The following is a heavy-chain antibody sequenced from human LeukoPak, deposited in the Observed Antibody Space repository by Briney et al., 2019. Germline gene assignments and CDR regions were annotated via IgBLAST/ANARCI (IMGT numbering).Heavy chain of an antibody. Sequence: PSETLSLTCTVSGGSISSYYWSWIRQPPGKGLEWIGYIYYSGSANYNPSLKSRVTISVDTSKNQFSLKLSSVIAADTAVYYCARESVTTAHFDYWGQGTLVTVSS. D-gene: IGHD4-17*01. CDR3: ARESVTTAHFDY. V-gene: IGHV4-59*01. CDR2: IYYSGSA. CDR1: GGSISSYY. J-gene: IGHJ4*02.